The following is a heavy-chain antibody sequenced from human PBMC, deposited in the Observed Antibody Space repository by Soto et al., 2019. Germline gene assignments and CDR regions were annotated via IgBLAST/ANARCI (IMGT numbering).Heavy chain of an antibody. CDR3: AGQSGMVRGVPYYYYGMDV. J-gene: IGHJ6*02. CDR2: IDPSDSYT. D-gene: IGHD3-10*01. CDR1: GYSFTSYW. V-gene: IGHV5-10-1*01. Sequence: PGESLKISCKGSGYSFTSYWIGWVRQMPGKGLEWMGRIDPSDSYTNYSPSFQGHVTISADKSISTAYLQWSSLKASDTAMYYCAGQSGMVRGVPYYYYGMDVWGQGTTVTVSS.